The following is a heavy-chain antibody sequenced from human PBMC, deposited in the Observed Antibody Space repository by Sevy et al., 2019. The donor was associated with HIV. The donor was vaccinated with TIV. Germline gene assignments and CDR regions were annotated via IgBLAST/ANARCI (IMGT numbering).Heavy chain of an antibody. CDR1: GGPFNNDY. Sequence: SETLSLTCAVYGGPFNNDYWTWIRQPPGKGLEWTGEVSRAGTTKYNPSLQSRTTMSLDTSTNQFSLKLTSVTAADTAMYYCARSVPSVLTGPVGLFFQVYSGWFDPWGQGIMVTVSS. V-gene: IGHV4-34*10. CDR3: ARSVPSVLTGPVGLFFQVYSGWFDP. D-gene: IGHD2-21*01. CDR2: VSRAGTT. J-gene: IGHJ5*02.